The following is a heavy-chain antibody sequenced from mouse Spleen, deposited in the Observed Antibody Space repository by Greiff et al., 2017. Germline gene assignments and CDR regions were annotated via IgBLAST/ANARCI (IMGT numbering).Heavy chain of an antibody. CDR2: IYPGSGNT. V-gene: IGHV1-76*01. CDR1: GYTFTDYY. CDR3: ARGYDGYPFAY. Sequence: QVQLKESGAELVRPGASVKLSCKASGYTFTDYYINWVKQRPGQGLEWIARIYPGSGNTYYNEKFKGKATLTAEKSSSTAYMQLSSLTSEDSAVYFCARGYDGYPFAYWGQGTLVTVSA. D-gene: IGHD2-3*01. J-gene: IGHJ3*01.